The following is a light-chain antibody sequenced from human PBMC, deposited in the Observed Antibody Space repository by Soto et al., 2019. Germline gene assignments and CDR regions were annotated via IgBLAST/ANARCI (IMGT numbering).Light chain of an antibody. CDR2: EVN. CDR1: SSDIGYYKY. V-gene: IGLV2-14*01. J-gene: IGLJ1*01. CDR3: VSYTTSSTYV. Sequence: QSVLTQPASVSGSPGQSITISCTGTSSDIGYYKYVSWYQQYPGKAPKLMIYEVNNRPSGVSNRFSGSKSGNTASLTISGLQAEDEADYYCVSYTTSSTYVFGTGTKLTVL.